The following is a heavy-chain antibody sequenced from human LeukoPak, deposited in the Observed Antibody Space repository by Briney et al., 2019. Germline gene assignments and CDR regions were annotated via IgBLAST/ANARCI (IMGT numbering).Heavy chain of an antibody. J-gene: IGHJ4*02. CDR1: GFTFSSDS. V-gene: IGHV3-21*01. D-gene: IGHD5-18*01. CDR2: ISSSSRYI. CDR3: ASDPAGYSYGYRKDFDY. Sequence: GGSLRLSCAAAGFTFSSDSMNWVRQAPGMGLEWVSSISSSSRYIYYADSVKGRFTISRDNAKNSLYLQMNSLRAEDTAVYYCASDPAGYSYGYRKDFDYWGQGTLVTVSS.